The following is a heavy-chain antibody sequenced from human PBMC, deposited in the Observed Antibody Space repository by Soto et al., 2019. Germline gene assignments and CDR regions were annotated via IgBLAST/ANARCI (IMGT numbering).Heavy chain of an antibody. CDR2: IIPLSASA. V-gene: IGHV1-69*06. D-gene: IGHD6-13*01. Sequence: QVQLVQSGAEVKKPGSSVKVSCRASGVTLNDYAISWVRQAPVQGLEWMGGIIPLSASAKLAQKFQGRVTITADKSTSTAYLELTSVRSEDTAVYYCATGLLAAAPLNYWGQGTLVTVSS. CDR1: GVTLNDYA. CDR3: ATGLLAAAPLNY. J-gene: IGHJ4*02.